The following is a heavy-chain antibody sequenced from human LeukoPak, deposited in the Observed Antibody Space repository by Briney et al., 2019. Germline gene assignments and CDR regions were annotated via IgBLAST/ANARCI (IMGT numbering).Heavy chain of an antibody. D-gene: IGHD6-19*01. CDR2: IYYSGST. CDR1: GDSISNYY. Sequence: PSETLSLTCTVSGDSISNYYWSWIRQPPGKGLEWIGYIYYSGSTNYNPSLKSRVTISVGTSKKQFSLRLSSVTAADTAVYYCARGTAVAGTWGQGTLVTVSS. J-gene: IGHJ5*02. CDR3: ARGTAVAGT. V-gene: IGHV4-59*01.